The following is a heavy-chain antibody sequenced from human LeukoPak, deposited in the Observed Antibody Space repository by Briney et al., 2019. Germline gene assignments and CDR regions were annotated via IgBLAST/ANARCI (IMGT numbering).Heavy chain of an antibody. J-gene: IGHJ5*02. CDR3: ARDSLRGYSYGPNWFDP. D-gene: IGHD5-18*01. V-gene: IGHV4-59*01. CDR1: GGSISSYY. Sequence: SETLSLTCTVCGGSISSYYWSWIRRPPGKGLEWIGYIYYSGSTNYNPSLKSRVTISVDTSKNQFSLKLSSVTAADTAVYYCARDSLRGYSYGPNWFDPWGQGTLVTVSS. CDR2: IYYSGST.